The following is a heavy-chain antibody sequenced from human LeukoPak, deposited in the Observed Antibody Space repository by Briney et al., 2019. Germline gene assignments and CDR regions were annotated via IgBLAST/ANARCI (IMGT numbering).Heavy chain of an antibody. Sequence: ASVKVSCNASGYTFTSYCISWVRQAPGQGLEWMGWISAYNGNTNYAQKLQGRVTMTTDTSTSTAYMDLRSLRSDDTAVYYSARGACSGGSCYPEFYYYYMDVWGKGTTVTVSS. D-gene: IGHD2-15*01. CDR3: ARGACSGGSCYPEFYYYYMDV. CDR2: ISAYNGNT. J-gene: IGHJ6*03. V-gene: IGHV1-18*01. CDR1: GYTFTSYC.